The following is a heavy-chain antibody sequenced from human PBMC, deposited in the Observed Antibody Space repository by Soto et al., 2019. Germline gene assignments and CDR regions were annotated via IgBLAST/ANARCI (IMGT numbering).Heavy chain of an antibody. CDR3: AKDRSPVVTPIPY. CDR1: GFTFSSYA. J-gene: IGHJ4*02. D-gene: IGHD2-21*02. V-gene: IGHV3-23*01. Sequence: EVQLLESGGGLVQPGGSLRLSCAASGFTFSSYAMSWVRQAPGKGLEWVSAISGSGGSTYYADSVKGRFTISRDNSKNSLYRKRNSLRAEDTAVYYGAKDRSPVVTPIPYWGQGTLVTVSS. CDR2: ISGSGGST.